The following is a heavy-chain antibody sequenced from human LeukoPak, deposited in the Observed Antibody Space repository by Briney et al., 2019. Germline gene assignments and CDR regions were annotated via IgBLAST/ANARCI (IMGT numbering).Heavy chain of an antibody. D-gene: IGHD3-10*01. CDR2: ISSSGSTI. CDR1: GFTFSDYY. J-gene: IGHJ4*02. Sequence: GGSLRLSCAASGFTFSDYYMSWIRQAPGKGLEWVSYISSSGSTIYYADSVKGRFTISRDNSKNTLYLQMNSLRAEDTAVYYCAKDESITMVRGVTPDYWGQGTLVTVSS. V-gene: IGHV3-11*01. CDR3: AKDESITMVRGVTPDY.